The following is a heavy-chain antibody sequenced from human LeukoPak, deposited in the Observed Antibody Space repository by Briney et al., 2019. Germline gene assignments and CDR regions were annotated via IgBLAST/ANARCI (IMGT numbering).Heavy chain of an antibody. CDR2: IRYDGGNK. CDR3: AKGYSSGSGYYDY. J-gene: IGHJ4*02. CDR1: GFTFSSYG. V-gene: IGHV3-30*02. Sequence: GGSLRLSCAASGFTFSSYGMHWVRQAPGKGLEWVAFIRYDGGNKYYADSVKGRFTISRDNSKNTVYLQMNSLRAEDTAVYYCAKGYSSGSGYYDYWGQGTLVTVSS. D-gene: IGHD6-19*01.